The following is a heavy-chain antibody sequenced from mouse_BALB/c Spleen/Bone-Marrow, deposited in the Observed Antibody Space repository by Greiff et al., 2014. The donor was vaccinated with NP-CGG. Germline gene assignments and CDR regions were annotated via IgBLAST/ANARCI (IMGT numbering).Heavy chain of an antibody. Sequence: VQLQQSGGGLVQPGGSLKLSCAASGFTFGNYAMSWVRQTPDKRLELVATINSNGGSTYYPDSVKGRFTISRDNARNTLYLQMSSLKSEDTAMYYCARVAYYNVYFDYWGQGTTLTVSS. CDR2: INSNGGST. CDR3: ARVAYYNVYFDY. D-gene: IGHD2-12*01. CDR1: GFTFGNYA. V-gene: IGHV5-6-3*01. J-gene: IGHJ2*01.